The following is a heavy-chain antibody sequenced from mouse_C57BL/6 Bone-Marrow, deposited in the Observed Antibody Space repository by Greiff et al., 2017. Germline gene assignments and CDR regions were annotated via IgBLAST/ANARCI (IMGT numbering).Heavy chain of an antibody. CDR3: ASPNYYGSSP. D-gene: IGHD1-1*01. J-gene: IGHJ3*01. CDR1: GYTFTSYW. V-gene: IGHV1-64*01. Sequence: VQLQQSGAELVKPGASVKLSCKASGYTFTSYWMHWVKQRPGQGLEWIGMIHPNSGSTNYNEKFKSKATLTVDKSSSTAYIQLSSLTSEDSAVYYCASPNYYGSSPWGQGTLVTVSA. CDR2: IHPNSGST.